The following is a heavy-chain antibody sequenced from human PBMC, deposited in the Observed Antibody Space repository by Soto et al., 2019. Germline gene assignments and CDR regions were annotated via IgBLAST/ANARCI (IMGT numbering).Heavy chain of an antibody. D-gene: IGHD6-6*01. J-gene: IGHJ4*02. V-gene: IGHV4-4*02. CDR2: IYHSGST. CDR1: GGYISSSNW. Sequence: PSETLSLICAVSGGYISSSNWWSWVRQPPGKGLEWIGEIYHSGSTNYNPSLKSRVTISVDKSKNQFSLKLSSVTAADTALYYCAKCITALGPIEHWGQGTLVTVSS. CDR3: AKCITALGPIEH.